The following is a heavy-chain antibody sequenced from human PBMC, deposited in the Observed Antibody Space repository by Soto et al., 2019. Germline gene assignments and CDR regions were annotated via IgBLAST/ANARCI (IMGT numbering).Heavy chain of an antibody. CDR2: IKPISDIT. CDR1: GDTFGRVT. J-gene: IGHJ5*02. V-gene: IGHV1-69*13. Sequence: SVKVSCKASGDTFGRVTINWVRQAPGQGLEWMGGIKPISDITNYAQRFQGRVTFTADASTSTVYLELSSLRSEDTAMYYCARDPSTINKLIGVWFDPWGQGTLVTVSS. CDR3: ARDPSTINKLIGVWFDP. D-gene: IGHD4-4*01.